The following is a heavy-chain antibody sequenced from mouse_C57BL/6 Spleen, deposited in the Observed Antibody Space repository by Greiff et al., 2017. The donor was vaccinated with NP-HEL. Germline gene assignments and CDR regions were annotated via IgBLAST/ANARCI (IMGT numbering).Heavy chain of an antibody. J-gene: IGHJ2*01. V-gene: IGHV5-4*01. CDR3: ARGGNSYYFDY. Sequence: EVQLVESGGGLVKPGGSLKLSCAASGFTFSSYAMSWVRQTPEKRLEWVATISDGGSYTYYPDNVKGRFTISRDNAKNNLYLQMSHLKSEDTAMYYCARGGNSYYFDYWGQGTTLTVSS. CDR1: GFTFSSYA. CDR2: ISDGGSYT. D-gene: IGHD2-1*01.